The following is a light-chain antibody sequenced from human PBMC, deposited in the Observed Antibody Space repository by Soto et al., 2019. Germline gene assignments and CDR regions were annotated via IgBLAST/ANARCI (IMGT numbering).Light chain of an antibody. CDR2: DAS. J-gene: IGKJ4*01. Sequence: EIVLTQSPATLTLSPGETATLSCRASQNIRNYLAWYQQKPGQSPRLLIIDASKRATGIPARFSGSGTGTAFTLTISSLEPEDFAVYYCQQRSDWISFGGGTKVEV. CDR1: QNIRNY. CDR3: QQRSDWIS. V-gene: IGKV3-11*01.